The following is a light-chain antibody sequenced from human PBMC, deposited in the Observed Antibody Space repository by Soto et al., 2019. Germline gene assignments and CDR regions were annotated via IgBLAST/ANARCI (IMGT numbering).Light chain of an antibody. CDR3: QQRSNWPPTWT. V-gene: IGKV3-11*01. Sequence: EIVLTQSPATLSLSPGQRATHSCRASQSVSTNLAWYQQKPGQAPRLLIYDASTRATGIPARFSGSGSGTDFTLTISSLEPEDFAVYYCQQRSNWPPTWTFGQGTKVEIK. CDR1: QSVSTN. J-gene: IGKJ1*01. CDR2: DAS.